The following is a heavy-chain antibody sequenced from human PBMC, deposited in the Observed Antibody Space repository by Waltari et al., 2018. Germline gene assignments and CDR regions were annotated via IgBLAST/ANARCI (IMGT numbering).Heavy chain of an antibody. CDR2: VDPEDGET. CDR3: ATSNWGLDAFDI. D-gene: IGHD7-27*01. CDR1: AYTFTDHN. Sequence: VRLVRSGAEVKKLGAPVKVSCKASAYTFTDHNRHGVKQAPGKGLEWMGRVDPEDGETIYAEKFQGRVTITADTSTDTAYMELSSLRSEDTAVYYCATSNWGLDAFDIWGQGTMVTVSS. V-gene: IGHV1-69-2*01. J-gene: IGHJ3*02.